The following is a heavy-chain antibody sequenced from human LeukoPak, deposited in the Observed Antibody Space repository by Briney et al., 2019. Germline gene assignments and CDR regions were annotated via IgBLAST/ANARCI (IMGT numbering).Heavy chain of an antibody. V-gene: IGHV1-69*13. CDR2: IIPIFGTA. D-gene: IGHD3-22*01. CDR3: ARDSNGYYYYMDV. Sequence: SVKVSCKASGGTFSSYGISWVRQAPGQGLEWVGGIIPIFGTANYAQKFQGRVTITADESTSTAYMELSSLRSEDTAVYYCARDSNGYYYYMDVWGKGTTVTVSS. CDR1: GGTFSSYG. J-gene: IGHJ6*03.